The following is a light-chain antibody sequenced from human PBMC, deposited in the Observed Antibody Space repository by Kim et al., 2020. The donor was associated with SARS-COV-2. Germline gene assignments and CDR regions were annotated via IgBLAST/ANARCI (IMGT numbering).Light chain of an antibody. J-gene: IGLJ1*01. Sequence: QAVVTQEPSLTVSPGGTVTLTCGSSTGAVTSGHYPYWFQQKPGQAPRTLIYDTSNKHSWTPARFSGSLLGGKAALTLSGAQPEDEAEYYCLLSYSGARGLLYVFGTGTKVTVL. CDR2: DTS. CDR3: LLSYSGARGLLYV. CDR1: TGAVTSGHY. V-gene: IGLV7-46*01.